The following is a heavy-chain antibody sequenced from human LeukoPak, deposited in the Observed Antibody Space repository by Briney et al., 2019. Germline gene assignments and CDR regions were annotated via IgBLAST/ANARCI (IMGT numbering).Heavy chain of an antibody. V-gene: IGHV3-21*06. D-gene: IGHD6-13*01. Sequence: GGSLRLSCAASGFTFSSYTMNWVRQAPGKGLEWVSSISSSSSYIYYADPVKGRFTIFNDNAKNLLYLQMNSLRAEDTAVYYCARDPGSSSYADYWGQGTLVTVSS. CDR2: ISSSSSYI. J-gene: IGHJ4*02. CDR3: ARDPGSSSYADY. CDR1: GFTFSSYT.